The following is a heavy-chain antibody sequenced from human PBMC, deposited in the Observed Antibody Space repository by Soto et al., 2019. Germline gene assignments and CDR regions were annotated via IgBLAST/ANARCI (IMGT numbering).Heavy chain of an antibody. D-gene: IGHD3-22*01. CDR3: ARVARYYDSSGSDY. V-gene: IGHV3-30-3*01. Sequence: GGSLRLCCAASGFTFSSYAMHWVRQAPGKGLEWVAVISYDGSNKYYADSVKGRFTISRDNSKNTLYLQMNSLRAEDTAVYYCARVARYYDSSGSDYWGQGTLVTVSS. CDR2: ISYDGSNK. J-gene: IGHJ4*02. CDR1: GFTFSSYA.